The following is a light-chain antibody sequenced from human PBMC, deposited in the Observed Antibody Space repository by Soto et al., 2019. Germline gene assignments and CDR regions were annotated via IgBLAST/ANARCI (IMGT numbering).Light chain of an antibody. CDR3: QHYAMSPPFT. J-gene: IGKJ3*01. V-gene: IGKV3-20*01. Sequence: EIVLTQSPGTLSLSPGERATLSCRASQTVSSSYLGWYQQKAGQAPRLLIYGASGRATGIPDRFSGSGSGTDFTLTISGLEPEDFAVYYCQHYAMSPPFTFGPGTKVDIK. CDR2: GAS. CDR1: QTVSSSY.